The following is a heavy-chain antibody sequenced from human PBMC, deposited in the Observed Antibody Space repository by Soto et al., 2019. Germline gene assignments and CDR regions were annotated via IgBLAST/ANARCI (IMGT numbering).Heavy chain of an antibody. V-gene: IGHV3-53*01. CDR2: MYAGGDT. D-gene: IGHD2-21*01. CDR1: GLSVSYNY. CDR3: VSRIPSWVFDY. Sequence: GGSLRLSCGASGLSVSYNYMGWVRQSPGRGLEWVSVMYAGGDTHYADSVKGRFTISRDKSENTLYLQMNSLRDEDTGVYFCVSRIPSWVFDYWGLGTLVTVSS. J-gene: IGHJ4*01.